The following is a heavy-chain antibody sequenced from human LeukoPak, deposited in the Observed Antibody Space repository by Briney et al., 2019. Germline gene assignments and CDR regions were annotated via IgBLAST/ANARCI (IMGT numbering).Heavy chain of an antibody. D-gene: IGHD2-21*01. CDR1: GYSFTDYY. V-gene: IGHV1-2*02. J-gene: IGHJ5*02. CDR2: INLNSGDI. Sequence: GASVKVSCKASGYSFTDYYMHWVRQAPGQGLEWMGWINLNSGDIKSAQKFQGRVTMTRDTSITTVYMGVSWLTSDDTAIYYCARADRLHGGPYLIGPWGQGTLVTVSS. CDR3: ARADRLHGGPYLIGP.